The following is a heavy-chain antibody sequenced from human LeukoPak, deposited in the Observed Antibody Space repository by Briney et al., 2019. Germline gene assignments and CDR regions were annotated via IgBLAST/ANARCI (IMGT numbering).Heavy chain of an antibody. CDR3: ARAVAGLYFDY. CDR1: GFIVSHND. J-gene: IGHJ4*02. D-gene: IGHD6-19*01. V-gene: IGHV3-53*01. CDR2: LYTDGKT. Sequence: PGGSLRLSCAVSGFIVSHNDMAWVRQAPGKGLQWVSVLYTDGKTFYEDSMKGRFTISRDNSKNTLNLQINNLRDDDTAVYYCARAVAGLYFDYWGQGILVTVSS.